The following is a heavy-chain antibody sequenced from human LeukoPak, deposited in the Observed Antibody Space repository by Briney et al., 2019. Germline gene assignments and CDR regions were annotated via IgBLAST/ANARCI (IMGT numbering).Heavy chain of an antibody. CDR3: ARVLTPHIVVVPAAIDYYYYMDV. D-gene: IGHD2-2*02. Sequence: SETLSLTCAVYGGSFSGYYWSWIRQPPGKGLEWIGEINHSGSTNYNPSLKSRVTISVDTSKNQFSLKLSSVTAADTAVYYCARVLTPHIVVVPAAIDYYYYMDVWGKGTTVTVSS. J-gene: IGHJ6*03. CDR1: GGSFSGYY. V-gene: IGHV4-34*01. CDR2: INHSGST.